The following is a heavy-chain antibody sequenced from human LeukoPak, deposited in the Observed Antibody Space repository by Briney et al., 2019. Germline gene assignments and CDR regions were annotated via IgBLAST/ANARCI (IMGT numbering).Heavy chain of an antibody. CDR2: INSDGSST. D-gene: IGHD4-23*01. V-gene: IGHV3-74*01. CDR1: GFTFSSYW. CDR3: AREMGGNLGGNSYYYYGMDV. Sequence: GGSLRLSCAASGFTFSSYWMHWVRQAPGKGLVWVSRINSDGSSTSYADSVKGRFTISRDNAKNTLYLQMNSLRAEDTAVYYCAREMGGNLGGNSYYYYGMDVWGQGTLVTVSS. J-gene: IGHJ6*02.